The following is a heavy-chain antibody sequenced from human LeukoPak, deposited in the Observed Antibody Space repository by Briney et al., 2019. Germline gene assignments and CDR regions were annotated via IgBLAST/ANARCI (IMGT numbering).Heavy chain of an antibody. CDR2: ISHDGNRK. D-gene: IGHD3/OR15-3a*01. CDR3: ARFWTGYLPDY. V-gene: IGHV3-30-3*01. CDR1: GFTFSNSA. Sequence: GGSLRLSCAVSGFTFSNSAMHWVRQAPGKGLEWVALISHDGNRKYYADSVKGRITISRDNSKNTLYLQMNSLRAEDTAVYYCARFWTGYLPDYWGQGTLVTVSS. J-gene: IGHJ4*02.